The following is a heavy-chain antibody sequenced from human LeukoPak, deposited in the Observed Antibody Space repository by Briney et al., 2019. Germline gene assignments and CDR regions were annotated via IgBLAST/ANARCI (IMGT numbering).Heavy chain of an antibody. Sequence: GGSLRLSCAASGFTFSSYGMHWVRQAPGKGLEWVAVIWYDGSNKYYADSVKGRFTISRDNSKNTLYLQMNSLRAEDTAVYYCAKSDIVVVVAANVAFDIWGQGTMVTVSS. V-gene: IGHV3-30*02. J-gene: IGHJ3*02. CDR1: GFTFSSYG. CDR2: IWYDGSNK. CDR3: AKSDIVVVVAANVAFDI. D-gene: IGHD2-15*01.